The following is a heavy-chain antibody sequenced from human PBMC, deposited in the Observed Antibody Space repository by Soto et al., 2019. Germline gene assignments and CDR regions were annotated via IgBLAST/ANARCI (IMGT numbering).Heavy chain of an antibody. CDR3: ARGGGGIQLWTTRQYYYYGMDV. J-gene: IGHJ6*02. Sequence: ASVKVSCKASGYTFTSYDINWVRQATGQGLEWMGWMNPNSGNTGYAQKFQGRVTMTRNTSISTAYMELSSLRSEDTAVYYCARGGGGIQLWTTRQYYYYGMDVWGQGTTVTVSS. D-gene: IGHD5-18*01. CDR2: MNPNSGNT. V-gene: IGHV1-8*01. CDR1: GYTFTSYD.